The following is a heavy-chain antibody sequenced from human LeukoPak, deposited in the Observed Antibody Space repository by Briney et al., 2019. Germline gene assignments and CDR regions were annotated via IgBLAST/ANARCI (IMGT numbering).Heavy chain of an antibody. V-gene: IGHV4-59*08. CDR2: IYYSGST. D-gene: IGHD4-23*01. J-gene: IGHJ4*02. CDR3: ARLGDYGGNAFHPFDY. CDR1: GGSIRNYY. Sequence: SETLSLTCTVSGGSIRNYYLSWIRQPPGKGLEWIAFIYYSGSTNFNPSLKSRVTISVDTSKNQFSLKLSSVTAADTAVYYCARLGDYGGNAFHPFDYWGQGTLVTVSS.